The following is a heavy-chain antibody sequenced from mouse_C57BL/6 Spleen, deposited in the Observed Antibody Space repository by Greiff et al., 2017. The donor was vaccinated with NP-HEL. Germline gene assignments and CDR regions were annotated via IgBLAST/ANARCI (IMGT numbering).Heavy chain of an antibody. CDR1: GYAFSSSW. CDR3: ARWVYDGYYGFAY. V-gene: IGHV1-82*01. D-gene: IGHD2-3*01. J-gene: IGHJ3*01. Sequence: LEESGPELVKPGASVKISCKASGYAFSSSWMNWVKQRPGKGLEWIGRIYPGDGDTNYNGKFKGKATLTADKSSSTAYMQLSSLTSEDSAVYFCARWVYDGYYGFAYWGQGTLVTVSA. CDR2: IYPGDGDT.